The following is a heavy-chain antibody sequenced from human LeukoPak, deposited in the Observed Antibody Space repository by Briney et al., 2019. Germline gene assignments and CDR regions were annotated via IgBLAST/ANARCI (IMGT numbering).Heavy chain of an antibody. CDR1: GFTFSSYS. V-gene: IGHV3-23*01. CDR3: AKAPVTTCSGAYCYPFDY. CDR2: ISVSGNT. J-gene: IGHJ4*02. D-gene: IGHD2-21*01. Sequence: TGGSLRLSCAASGFTFSSYSMNWVRQAPGKGLEWVSAISVSGNTYHADSVKGRFTISRDSSKNTLYLQMNRLRAEDAAVYYCAKAPVTTCSGAYCYPFDYWGQGTLVTVSS.